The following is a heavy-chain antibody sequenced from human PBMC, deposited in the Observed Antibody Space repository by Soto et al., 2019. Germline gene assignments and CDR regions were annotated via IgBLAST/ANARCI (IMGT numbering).Heavy chain of an antibody. V-gene: IGHV1-69*05. J-gene: IGHJ6*02. CDR3: ARGKDRVQLGGNYYYILDV. CDR1: GGTFSTSA. D-gene: IGHD1-1*01. CDR2: IMPVFPTP. Sequence: VQLEQSGPEVKKPGSSVKVSCKASGGTFSTSALSWVRQAPGQGLEWMGGIMPVFPTPDYAQKFQGRVTXAXDXXTSTAYMELGGLTSDDPAVYYCARGKDRVQLGGNYYYILDVWGQGTAVTVSS.